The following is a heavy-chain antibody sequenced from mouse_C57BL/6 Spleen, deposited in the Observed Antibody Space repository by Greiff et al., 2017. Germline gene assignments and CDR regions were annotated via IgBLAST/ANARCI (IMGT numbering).Heavy chain of an antibody. CDR2: IYPGDGDT. Sequence: VQLQQSGPELVKPGASVKISCKASGYAFSSSWMNWVKQRPGKGLEWIGRIYPGDGDTNYNGKFKGKATLTADKSSSTAYMQLSSLTSEDSAVYFCAGSLCYYGSSTAWFADWGQGTLVTVSA. CDR3: AGSLCYYGSSTAWFAD. D-gene: IGHD1-1*01. V-gene: IGHV1-82*01. CDR1: GYAFSSSW. J-gene: IGHJ3*01.